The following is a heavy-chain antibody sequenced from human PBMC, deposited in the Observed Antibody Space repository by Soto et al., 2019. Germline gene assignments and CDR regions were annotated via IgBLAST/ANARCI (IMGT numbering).Heavy chain of an antibody. Sequence: QVQLVESGGGVVQPGRSLRLSCAASGFTFSNHGMHWVRQAPGKGLEWVSVISHDGREDYYAESVRGRFTISRDNSKNALYLQMNSLRPEDTAVYYCTKDRSPGCGGDCHFDYCGQGSLVSVSS. D-gene: IGHD2-21*02. CDR2: ISHDGRED. V-gene: IGHV3-30*18. J-gene: IGHJ4*02. CDR1: GFTFSNHG. CDR3: TKDRSPGCGGDCHFDY.